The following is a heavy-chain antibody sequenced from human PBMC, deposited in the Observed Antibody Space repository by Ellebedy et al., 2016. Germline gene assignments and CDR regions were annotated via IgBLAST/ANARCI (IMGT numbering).Heavy chain of an antibody. J-gene: IGHJ2*01. V-gene: IGHV3-7*01. CDR2: IKQDGSEK. Sequence: GGSLRLSCAASGFTFSSYWMSWVRQAPGKGLEWVANIKQDGSEKYYVDSVKGRFTISRDNSKSTLYLQMNNLRPEDTGVYFCAREPAITYWYFDPWGRGTRVTVSP. CDR1: GFTFSSYW. D-gene: IGHD2-2*01. CDR3: AREPAITYWYFDP.